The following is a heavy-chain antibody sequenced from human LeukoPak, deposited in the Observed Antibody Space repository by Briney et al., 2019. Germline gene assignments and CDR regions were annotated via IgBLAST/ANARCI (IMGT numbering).Heavy chain of an antibody. V-gene: IGHV1-46*01. CDR2: INTSGGST. J-gene: IGHJ5*02. CDR1: GYTFTIYY. CDR3: ARGFIVVVTATPGWFDP. Sequence: GASVKVSSTPSGYTFTIYYMHWVRQAPGQGLEWMGIINTSGGSTSYAQKFQGRVTMTRDTSTSTVYMELSSLRSEDTAVYYCARGFIVVVTATPGWFDPWGQGTLVTVSS. D-gene: IGHD2-21*02.